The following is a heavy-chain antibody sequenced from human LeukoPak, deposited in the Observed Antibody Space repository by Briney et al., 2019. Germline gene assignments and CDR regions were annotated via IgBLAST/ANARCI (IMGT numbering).Heavy chain of an antibody. V-gene: IGHV4-4*02. CDR2: IYHSGST. Sequence: SGTLSLTCAVSGGSISSSNWWSWVRQPPGKGLEWIGEIYHSGSTNYNPSLKSRVTISVDRSKNQFSLKLSSVTAADTAVYYCARGPTDYYDSSGYWRRGYFDLWGRGTLVTVSS. CDR3: ARGPTDYYDSSGYWRRGYFDL. J-gene: IGHJ2*01. CDR1: GGSISSSNW. D-gene: IGHD3-22*01.